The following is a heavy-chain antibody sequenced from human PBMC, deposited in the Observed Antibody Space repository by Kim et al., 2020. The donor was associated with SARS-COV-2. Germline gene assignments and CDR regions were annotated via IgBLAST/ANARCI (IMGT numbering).Heavy chain of an antibody. CDR2: ISANSRAI. CDR3: GGGDC. V-gene: IGHV3-48*01. D-gene: IGHD3-16*01. Sequence: GGSLRLSCSASGFTFSNYNMNWLRQAPGKGLEWLSYISANSRAINYADSVMGRFTISRDNANNSLYLQMNSLRVDDTAVYYCGGGDCWSQGTLVTFSS. CDR1: GFTFSNYN. J-gene: IGHJ4*02.